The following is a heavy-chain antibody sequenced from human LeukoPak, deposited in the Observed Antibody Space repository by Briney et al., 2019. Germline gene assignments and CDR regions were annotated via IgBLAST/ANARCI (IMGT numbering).Heavy chain of an antibody. V-gene: IGHV4-31*03. CDR1: GGSISSGGYY. J-gene: IGHJ4*02. CDR3: ARAFNYYDSSGYRTYYFDY. Sequence: SETLSLTCTVSGGSISSGGYYWSWIRQHPGKGLEWIGYIYYSGSTYYNPSLKSRVTISVDTSKNQFSLKLSSVTAADTAVYYCARAFNYYDSSGYRTYYFDYWGQGTLVTVSS. D-gene: IGHD3-22*01. CDR2: IYYSGST.